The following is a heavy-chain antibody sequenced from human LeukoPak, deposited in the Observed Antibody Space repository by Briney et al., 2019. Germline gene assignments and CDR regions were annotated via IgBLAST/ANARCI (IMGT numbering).Heavy chain of an antibody. CDR3: ARLHTSGDNN. D-gene: IGHD6-19*01. J-gene: IGHJ4*02. Sequence: DSVMLSCKTSGYTFTGCYMHWVRQAPGQGLEWMGWINPSSGGTKYAQKFQGRVTMTMDTSFITAYMELSRLRSDDTAVYYCARLHTSGDNNWGQGTLVTVSS. V-gene: IGHV1-2*02. CDR1: GYTFTGCY. CDR2: INPSSGGT.